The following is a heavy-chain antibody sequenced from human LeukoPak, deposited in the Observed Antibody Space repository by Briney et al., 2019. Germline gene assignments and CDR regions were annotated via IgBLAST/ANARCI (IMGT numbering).Heavy chain of an antibody. CDR3: VKSSDWYLEY. Sequence: ASMKVSCKASGYSFISYYIHWVRQAPGQGLTWMGWINPNSGGTNYAQSFQGRVTLTRDTTISTAYMELSRLRSDDTAVYYCVKSSDWYLEYWGQGTLVTVSS. D-gene: IGHD3-9*01. J-gene: IGHJ4*02. V-gene: IGHV1-2*02. CDR2: INPNSGGT. CDR1: GYSFISYY.